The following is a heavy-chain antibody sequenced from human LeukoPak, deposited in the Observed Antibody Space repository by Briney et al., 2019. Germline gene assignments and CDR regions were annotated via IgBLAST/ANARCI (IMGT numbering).Heavy chain of an antibody. J-gene: IGHJ4*02. CDR3: AKEEDYGDYTDY. Sequence: GGSLRLSCAASGFTFSSYGMHWVRQAPSKGLEWVAVISYDGSNKYYADSVKGRFTISRDNSKNTLYLQMNSLRAEDTAVYYCAKEEDYGDYTDYWGQGTLVTVSS. D-gene: IGHD4-17*01. CDR2: ISYDGSNK. V-gene: IGHV3-30*18. CDR1: GFTFSSYG.